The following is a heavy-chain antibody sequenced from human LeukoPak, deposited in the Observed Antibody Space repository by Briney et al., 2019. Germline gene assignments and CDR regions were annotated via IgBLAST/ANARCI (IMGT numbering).Heavy chain of an antibody. CDR1: GFTFSSYW. J-gene: IGHJ3*02. CDR3: ARESGGSYFTAFDI. CDR2: INGDGRNI. V-gene: IGHV3-74*01. Sequence: PGGSLRLSCVASGFTFSSYWMHWVRQDPRKGLVWVSRINGDGRNINYADSVRGRFTISRDNSKNTLYLQMGSLRAEDMAVYYCARESGGSYFTAFDIWGQGTMVTVSS. D-gene: IGHD1-26*01.